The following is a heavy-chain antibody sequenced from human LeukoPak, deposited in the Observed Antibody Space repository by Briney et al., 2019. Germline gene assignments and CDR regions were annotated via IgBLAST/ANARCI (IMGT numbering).Heavy chain of an antibody. CDR1: GGSISSSY. CDR3: ARTRWGWNYGDIYYYYMDV. Sequence: PSETLSLTCTLSGGSISSSYYSWIRQPPGKGLEWVGYIYYSGSTNYNPSLKSRVTISVDTSKNQFSLKLSSVTAADTAVYYCARTRWGWNYGDIYYYYMDVWGKGTTVTVSS. D-gene: IGHD1-7*01. CDR2: IYYSGST. J-gene: IGHJ6*03. V-gene: IGHV4-59*01.